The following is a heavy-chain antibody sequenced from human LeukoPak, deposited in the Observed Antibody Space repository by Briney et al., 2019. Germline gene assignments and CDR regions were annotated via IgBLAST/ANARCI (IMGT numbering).Heavy chain of an antibody. CDR1: GFTFGDYY. J-gene: IGHJ6*02. CDR3: AREVVIVPDYFYYGLDV. D-gene: IGHD2/OR15-2a*01. Sequence: PGGSLRLPCAASGFTFGDYYMTWIRQAPGKGLEWLSFISSRGDSLYYADSVRGRFTISRDNAKNSLFLQMNSLRAEDTAVYYCAREVVIVPDYFYYGLDVWGQGTTVSVSS. CDR2: ISSRGDSL. V-gene: IGHV3-11*01.